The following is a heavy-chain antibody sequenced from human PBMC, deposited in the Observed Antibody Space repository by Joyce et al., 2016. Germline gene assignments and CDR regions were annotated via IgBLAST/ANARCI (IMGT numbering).Heavy chain of an antibody. J-gene: IGHJ6*02. CDR1: GSTFSTSS. CDR3: ARGGISYYYAMDV. Sequence: QLVESGGGVVKPGGSLRLSCEASGSTFSTSSMSWFRQAPGKGLGWGAAISDTSYYRFHAETVRGRFTVSRDNAKKTLYLQMNSLRAEDSAVFYCARGGISYYYAMDVWGQGTTVTVSS. D-gene: IGHD3-16*01. V-gene: IGHV3-21*01. CDR2: ISDTSYYR.